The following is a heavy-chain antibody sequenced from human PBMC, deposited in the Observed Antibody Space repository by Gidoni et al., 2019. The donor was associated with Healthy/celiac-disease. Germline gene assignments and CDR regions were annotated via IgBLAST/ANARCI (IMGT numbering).Heavy chain of an antibody. CDR1: GFTFSSYS. Sequence: EVQLVESGGGLVKPGGSLRLSCAASGFTFSSYSMNWVRQAPGKGLEWVSSISSSSSYIYYADSVKGRFTISRDNAKNSLYLQMNSLRAEDTAVYYCARVGPDSGYALRWGMDVWGQGTTVTVSS. J-gene: IGHJ6*02. CDR2: ISSSSSYI. V-gene: IGHV3-21*01. D-gene: IGHD5-12*01. CDR3: ARVGPDSGYALRWGMDV.